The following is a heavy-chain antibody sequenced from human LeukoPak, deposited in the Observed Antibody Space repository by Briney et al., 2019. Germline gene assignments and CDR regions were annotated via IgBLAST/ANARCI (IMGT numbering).Heavy chain of an antibody. Sequence: SETLSLTCGVSGYSISDGYHWGWIRQPPGKGLEWVGRFHRSGRTYYNPSLKSRAIVSADTSGNYFSLRVTSVTPADTAVSYCARGGFYTKTWFDFWGTGFLVTVTS. V-gene: IGHV4-38-2*01. CDR1: GYSISDGYH. CDR3: ARGGFYTKTWFDF. CDR2: FHRSGRT. J-gene: IGHJ5*01. D-gene: IGHD2-2*02.